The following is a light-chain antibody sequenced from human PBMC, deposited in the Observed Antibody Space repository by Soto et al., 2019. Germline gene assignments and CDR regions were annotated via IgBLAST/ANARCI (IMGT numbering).Light chain of an antibody. Sequence: EIVLTQSPATLSLSPGERATLSCRASQSVGGFLAWYQQKSGQAPRLFIYDTSKRATGIPARFSGSGSGTDFTLTISSLEPEDFAIYHCQHRSNWPPMYTFGQGTKLEIK. CDR1: QSVGGF. CDR3: QHRSNWPPMYT. V-gene: IGKV3-11*01. J-gene: IGKJ2*01. CDR2: DTS.